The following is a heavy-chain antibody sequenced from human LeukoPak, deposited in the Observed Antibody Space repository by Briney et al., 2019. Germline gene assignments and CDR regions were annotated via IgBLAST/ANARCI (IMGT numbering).Heavy chain of an antibody. V-gene: IGHV4-61*01. J-gene: IGHJ4*02. CDR2: IYYSGST. CDR1: GGSVSSGSYY. Sequence: TSETLSLTCTVSGGSVSSGSYYWSWIRQPPGKGLQWIGYIYYSGSTNYNPSLKSRVTISVDTSKNQFSLKLRSVTAADTAVYYCARDLSFYDSSGRYFDYWGQGTPVTVSS. CDR3: ARDLSFYDSSGRYFDY. D-gene: IGHD3-22*01.